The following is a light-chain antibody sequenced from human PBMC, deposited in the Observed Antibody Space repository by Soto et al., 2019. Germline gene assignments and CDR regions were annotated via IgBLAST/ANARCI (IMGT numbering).Light chain of an antibody. CDR2: AAS. Sequence: DIQMTQSPSSLSASVGDRVTITCRASQSISSYLNWYQQKPGKAPKVLIYAASSLQSGVPSRFSGSGSGTDFTLTISSLQPEDFATYYCQQSYSSPETFGQGTKVEI. V-gene: IGKV1-39*01. CDR1: QSISSY. J-gene: IGKJ1*01. CDR3: QQSYSSPET.